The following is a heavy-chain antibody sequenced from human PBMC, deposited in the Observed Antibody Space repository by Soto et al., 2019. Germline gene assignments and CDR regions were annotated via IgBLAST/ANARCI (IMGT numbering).Heavy chain of an antibody. J-gene: IGHJ4*02. CDR3: AREDSIIIPAVSDF. V-gene: IGHV3-21*01. Sequence: GGSLRLSCTVSGFAFNNYGINWVRQAPGKGLEWVSSISKSDYTYYSDPVKGRFTISRDNAKNSVSLQMNTLRVEDTAVYYCAREDSIIIPAVSDFWGQGTLVTVSS. CDR1: GFAFNNYG. D-gene: IGHD2-2*01. CDR2: ISKSDYT.